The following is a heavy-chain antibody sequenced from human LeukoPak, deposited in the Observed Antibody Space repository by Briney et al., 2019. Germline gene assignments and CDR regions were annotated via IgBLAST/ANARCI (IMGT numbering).Heavy chain of an antibody. V-gene: IGHV3-66*01. D-gene: IGHD3-16*01. Sequence: PGGSLRLSCAASGFTFSSYAMHWVRQAPGKGLEWVSVIYSGGSTYYADSVKGRFTISRDNSKNTLYLQMNSLRAEDTAVYYCARERRLGGWGQGTLVTVSS. J-gene: IGHJ4*02. CDR2: IYSGGST. CDR3: ARERRLGG. CDR1: GFTFSSYA.